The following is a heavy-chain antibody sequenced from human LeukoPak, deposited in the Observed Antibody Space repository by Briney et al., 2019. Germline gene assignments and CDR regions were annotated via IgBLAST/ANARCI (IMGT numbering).Heavy chain of an antibody. V-gene: IGHV1-46*01. CDR2: INPSGGNT. CDR3: ARDLRHSGYNYGPMGY. CDR1: GYTFTSYY. Sequence: PLASVKVSCKASGYTFTSYYMHWVRQAPGQGLEWMGIINPSGGNTSYAQKFQGRVTMTRDTSTSTVYMGLSRLRSEDTAVYYCARDLRHSGYNYGPMGYWGQGTLVTVSS. D-gene: IGHD5-18*01. J-gene: IGHJ4*02.